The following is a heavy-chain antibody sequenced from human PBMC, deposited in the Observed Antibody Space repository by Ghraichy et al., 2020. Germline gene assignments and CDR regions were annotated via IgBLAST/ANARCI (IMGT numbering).Heavy chain of an antibody. CDR2: ISSSSSYI. Sequence: GESLNTSCAASGFTFSSYSMNWVRQAPGKGLEWVSSISSSSSYIYYADSVKGRFTISRDNAKNSLYLQMNSLRAEDTAVYYCARVNVTTPFDYWGQGTLVTVSS. CDR3: ARVNVTTPFDY. D-gene: IGHD4-17*01. CDR1: GFTFSSYS. V-gene: IGHV3-21*01. J-gene: IGHJ4*02.